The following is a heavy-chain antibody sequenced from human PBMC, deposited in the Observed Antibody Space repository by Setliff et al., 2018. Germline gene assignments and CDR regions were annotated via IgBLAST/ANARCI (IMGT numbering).Heavy chain of an antibody. CDR2: IYTSGST. CDR3: ARDILNFWSGFVLRYFDL. Sequence: SETLSLTCTVSGGSISSGSYYWSWIRQPAGKGLEWIGRIYTSGSTNYNPSLKSRVTISVDTSKNQFSLKLSSVTAADTAVYYCARDILNFWSGFVLRYFDLWGRGTLVTVSS. D-gene: IGHD3-3*01. V-gene: IGHV4-61*02. CDR1: GGSISSGSYY. J-gene: IGHJ2*01.